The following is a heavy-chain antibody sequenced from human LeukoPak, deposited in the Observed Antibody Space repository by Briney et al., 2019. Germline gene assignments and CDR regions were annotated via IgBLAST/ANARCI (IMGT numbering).Heavy chain of an antibody. CDR3: AKDGTSYYYIYY. CDR1: GFTFNNYG. V-gene: IGHV3-30*02. J-gene: IGHJ4*02. D-gene: IGHD2/OR15-2a*01. CDR2: IRYDGSNT. Sequence: GGSLRLSCAASGFTFNNYGMHWVRQAPGKGLEWLAFIRYDGSNTYYADSVKGRFTVSRDDSKNTLYLQMNSLRGDDTAVYYCAKDGTSYYYIYYWGQGTLVTVS.